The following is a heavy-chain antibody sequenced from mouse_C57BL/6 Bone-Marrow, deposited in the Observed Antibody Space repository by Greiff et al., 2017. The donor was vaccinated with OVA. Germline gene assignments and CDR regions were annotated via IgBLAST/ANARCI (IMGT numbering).Heavy chain of an antibody. D-gene: IGHD1-1*01. V-gene: IGHV1-55*01. Sequence: VLLQQPGAGLVKPGASVKLSCTASGYTFTSYWITWVQQRPGQGLEWIGDIYPGSGSTNYNENFKSKGTLTVDTSSSTAYMQLSSLTSEESAVYYCAREGVYYDGSSYVGYFDVWGTGTTVTVSS. CDR1: GYTFTSYW. CDR3: AREGVYYDGSSYVGYFDV. J-gene: IGHJ1*03. CDR2: IYPGSGST.